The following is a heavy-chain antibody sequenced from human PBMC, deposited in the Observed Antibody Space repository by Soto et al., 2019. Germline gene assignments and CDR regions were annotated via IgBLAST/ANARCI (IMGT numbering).Heavy chain of an antibody. Sequence: PGGSLRLSCAASGFTFSSYWMHWVRQAPGKGLVWVSRINSDGSTTRYADSVKGRFTISRDNGKNTLYLQMSSLRPDDTAVYYCARAQFYYDSSGSSHFDYWGQGTLVTVSS. CDR2: INSDGSTT. CDR3: ARAQFYYDSSGSSHFDY. CDR1: GFTFSSYW. D-gene: IGHD3-22*01. J-gene: IGHJ4*02. V-gene: IGHV3-74*01.